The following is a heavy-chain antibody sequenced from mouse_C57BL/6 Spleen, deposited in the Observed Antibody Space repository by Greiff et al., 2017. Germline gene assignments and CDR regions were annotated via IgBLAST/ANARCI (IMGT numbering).Heavy chain of an antibody. Sequence: EVQLVESGGGLVQPGGSLSLSCAASGFTFTDYYMSWVRQPPGKALEWLGFIRNKANGYTTEYSASVKGRFTISRDNSQSILYLQMNALRAEDSATYYCASHDYGRDAMDYWGQGTSVTVSS. V-gene: IGHV7-3*01. D-gene: IGHD2-4*01. CDR1: GFTFTDYY. CDR3: ASHDYGRDAMDY. CDR2: IRNKANGYTT. J-gene: IGHJ4*01.